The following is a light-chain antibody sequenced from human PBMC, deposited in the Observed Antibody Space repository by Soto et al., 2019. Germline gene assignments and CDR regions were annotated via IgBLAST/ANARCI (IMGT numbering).Light chain of an antibody. J-gene: IGLJ2*01. CDR2: SND. CDR1: SSNIGSNT. CDR3: AAWDDNLNGGV. V-gene: IGLV1-44*01. Sequence: QSVLTQPPSASGTPGQRVTISCSGSSSNIGSNTVNWYQQLPGTAPKLLIYSNDQRPSGVPDRFSGSKSGTSASLAISGLQYEDEADYYCAAWDDNLNGGVFGGGTKLTVL.